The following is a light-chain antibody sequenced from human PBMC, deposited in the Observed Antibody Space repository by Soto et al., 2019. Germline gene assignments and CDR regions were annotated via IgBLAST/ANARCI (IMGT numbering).Light chain of an antibody. CDR2: EVS. J-gene: IGLJ1*01. V-gene: IGLV2-14*01. CDR1: SSDVGGYNY. CDR3: SPYTSSSTPYV. Sequence: QSALTQPASVSGSPGQSITISCTGTSSDVGGYNYVSWYQQHPGKAPKLMIYEVSNRPSGVSNRFSGSKSGNTASLTISGLQAQAAAVYYFSPYTSSSTPYVFGTGTKLTVL.